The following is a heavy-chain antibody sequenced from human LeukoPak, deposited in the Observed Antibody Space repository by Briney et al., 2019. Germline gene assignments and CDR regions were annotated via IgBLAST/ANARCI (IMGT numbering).Heavy chain of an antibody. D-gene: IGHD3-10*01. V-gene: IGHV3-11*01. CDR1: GFTFSDYY. Sequence: PGGSLRLSCAASGFTFSDYYMSSIRQAPGKGLGWVSYISSSGSAIYYADSVKGRFTISRDNARNSLYLQMNSLRAEDTAVYYCASDKLEFNYWGQGTLVTVSS. CDR3: ASDKLEFNY. J-gene: IGHJ4*02. CDR2: ISSSGSAI.